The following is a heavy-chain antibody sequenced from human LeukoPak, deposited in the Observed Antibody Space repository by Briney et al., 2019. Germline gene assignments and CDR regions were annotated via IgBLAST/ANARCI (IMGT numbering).Heavy chain of an antibody. CDR2: INHSGST. CDR3: ARGNYVSGYYYGMDV. D-gene: IGHD3-16*01. CDR1: GGSFSGYY. Sequence: PSETLSLTCAVYGGSFSGYYWSWIRQPPGKGLEWIGEINHSGSTNYNPSLKSRVTISVDTSKNQFSLKLSSVTAADTAVYYCARGNYVSGYYYGMDVWGQGTTVTVSS. V-gene: IGHV4-34*01. J-gene: IGHJ6*02.